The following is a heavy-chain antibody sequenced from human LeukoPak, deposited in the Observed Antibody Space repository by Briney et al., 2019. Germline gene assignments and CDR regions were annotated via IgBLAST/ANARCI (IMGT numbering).Heavy chain of an antibody. D-gene: IGHD6-13*01. CDR3: AKGAAAGKVDWFDL. CDR2: ITDYGGT. Sequence: GGSLRLTCAASGCTFSSYAMRWVRQAPGTGLEWVGAITDYGGTFYKDSVRGRFTILRDTSKNKLFLKMNSLGAEDTAVYYCAKGAAAGKVDWFDLWGQGTLVTVSS. CDR1: GCTFSSYA. V-gene: IGHV3-23*02. J-gene: IGHJ5*02.